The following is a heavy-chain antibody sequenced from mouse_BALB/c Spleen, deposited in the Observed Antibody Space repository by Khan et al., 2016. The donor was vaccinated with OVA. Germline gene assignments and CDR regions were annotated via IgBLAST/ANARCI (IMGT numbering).Heavy chain of an antibody. D-gene: IGHD1-1*01. CDR2: ISSGGSYT. J-gene: IGHJ3*01. CDR1: GFTFSTYG. Sequence: EVELVESGGDLVKPEGSLKLSCAASGFTFSTYGMSWVRQTPDKRLEWVATISSGGSYTYYPDSVQGRFTISRDNAKNTLYLQMSSLKSEDTAMFYCARLAYYYDSEGFAYWGQGIWSLSLQ. CDR3: ARLAYYYDSEGFAY. V-gene: IGHV5-6*01.